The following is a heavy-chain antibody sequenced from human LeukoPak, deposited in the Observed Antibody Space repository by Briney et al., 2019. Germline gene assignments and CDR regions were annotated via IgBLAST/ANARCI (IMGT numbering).Heavy chain of an antibody. J-gene: IGHJ4*02. Sequence: GGSLRLSCAASGFTFSSYGMHWVRQAPGKGLEWVAVISYDGSNKYYADSVKGRFTISRDNSKNTLYLQMNSLRAGDTAVYYRAKDMVRDLDYWGQGTLVTVSS. CDR2: ISYDGSNK. D-gene: IGHD3-10*01. CDR3: AKDMVRDLDY. V-gene: IGHV3-30*18. CDR1: GFTFSSYG.